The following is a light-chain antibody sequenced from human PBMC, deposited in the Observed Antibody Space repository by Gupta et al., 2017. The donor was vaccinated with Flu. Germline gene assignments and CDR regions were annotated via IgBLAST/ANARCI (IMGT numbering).Light chain of an antibody. Sequence: SYELSHPPSLSVSPGQTTTITCSGDALPTKYAYWYQQISGQAPVLVIYEDNKRPSGIPDRFSGSSSGTTATLTISGAQVGDEAVYFCYSTDSSRNPRVFGGGTKVTVL. CDR2: EDN. CDR3: YSTDSSRNPRV. J-gene: IGLJ3*02. CDR1: ALPTKY. V-gene: IGLV3-10*01.